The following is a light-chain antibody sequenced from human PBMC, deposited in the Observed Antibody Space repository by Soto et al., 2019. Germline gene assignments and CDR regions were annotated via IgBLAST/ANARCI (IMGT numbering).Light chain of an antibody. CDR3: QQDGSSQA. J-gene: IGKJ1*01. V-gene: IGKV3-20*01. CDR1: QSVSSSY. CDR2: GAS. Sequence: EIVLTQSPGTLSLSPGERATLSCRASQSVSSSYLAWYQQKPGQAPRLLIYGASSRATGISDRFSGSGSGTDFTLTISRLEPEDFAVYYCQQDGSSQAFGQGTKVEIK.